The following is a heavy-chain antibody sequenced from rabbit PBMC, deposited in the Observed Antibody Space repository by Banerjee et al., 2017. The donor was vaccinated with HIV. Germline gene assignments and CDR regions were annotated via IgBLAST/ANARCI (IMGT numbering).Heavy chain of an antibody. J-gene: IGHJ3*01. V-gene: IGHV1S45*01. D-gene: IGHD5-1*01. Sequence: QEQLEESGGDLVKPEGSLTLTCTASGFSFSSSYYMCWVRQAPGKGLEWIACIYVAGSGSTYYASWAKGRFTISKTSATTVTLQMTSLTAADTATYFCARNTYPYDGDGSFGLWGQGTLVTVS. CDR2: IYVAGSGST. CDR3: ARNTYPYDGDGSFGL. CDR1: GFSFSSSYY.